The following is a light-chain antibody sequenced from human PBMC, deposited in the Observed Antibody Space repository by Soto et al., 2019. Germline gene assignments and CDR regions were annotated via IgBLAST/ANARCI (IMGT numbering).Light chain of an antibody. CDR2: DVT. CDR1: SSDIGDYDY. J-gene: IGLJ1*01. CDR3: CSYAGSLTYV. V-gene: IGLV2-14*01. Sequence: QSALTQPASVSGSPGQSITISCTGTSSDIGDYDYVSWYQHLPGKAPKLLIFDVTHRPSEVPDRFSGSKSGNTASLTISGLQAEDEAHYYCCSYAGSLTYVFGTGTKLTVL.